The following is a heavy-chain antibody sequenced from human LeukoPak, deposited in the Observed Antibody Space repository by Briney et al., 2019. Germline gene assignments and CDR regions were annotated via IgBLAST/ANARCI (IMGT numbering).Heavy chain of an antibody. CDR1: GFTFSNAW. Sequence: GGSLRLSCAASGFTFSNAWMSWVRQAPGKGLEWVGRIKSKTDGGTTDYAAPVKGRFTISRDDSKNTLYLQMNSLRAEDTAVYYCARAPYYEDAFDIWGQGTMVTVSS. CDR3: ARAPYYEDAFDI. J-gene: IGHJ3*02. CDR2: IKSKTDGGTT. D-gene: IGHD3-22*01. V-gene: IGHV3-15*01.